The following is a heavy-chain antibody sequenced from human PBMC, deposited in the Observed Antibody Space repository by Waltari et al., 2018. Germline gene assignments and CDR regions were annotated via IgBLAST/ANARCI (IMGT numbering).Heavy chain of an antibody. J-gene: IGHJ4*02. V-gene: IGHV1-2*06. CDR2: INPHSGGA. D-gene: IGHD6-19*01. CDR3: AKTYSSDYLPFDF. CDR1: GYTFTGSY. Sequence: QVQLVQSGAEVAKPGASVKVSCKASGYTFTGSYIHWVRQAPGQGLEWMGRINPHSGGADYAHIFQGRVTMTRDTCISTAYMELRWLRSDDTALYYCAKTYSSDYLPFDFWGQGTLVTVSS.